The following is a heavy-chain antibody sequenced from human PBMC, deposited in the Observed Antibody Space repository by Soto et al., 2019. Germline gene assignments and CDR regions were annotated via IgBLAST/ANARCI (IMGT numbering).Heavy chain of an antibody. J-gene: IGHJ4*02. CDR3: ARWFDSAGYQTPY. CDR2: VYHGVTA. V-gene: IGHV4-38-2*01. Sequence: SQTLSYTCAVWGFSSISAYDWGWVRQPPWKGLYWIGTVYHGVTAFYNPSLSSRVTTSVDTSKNQFSLKLTSVTAADTAVYYCARWFDSAGYQTPYRGQGTLVTVSS. D-gene: IGHD3-22*01. CDR1: GFSSISAYD.